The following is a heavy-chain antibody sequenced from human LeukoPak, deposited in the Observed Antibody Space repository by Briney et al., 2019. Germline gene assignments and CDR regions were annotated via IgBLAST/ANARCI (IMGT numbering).Heavy chain of an antibody. CDR2: ISGSGSTT. CDR1: GFTFSSYA. Sequence: PGGSLRLSCAASGFTFSSYAMSWVRQAPGKGLEWVSAISGSGSTTDYADSVKGRFTISRDNAKNSLYLQMNSLRAEDTAVYYCVRGNYGFDYWGQGTLVTVSS. CDR3: VRGNYGFDY. V-gene: IGHV3-23*01. D-gene: IGHD4-11*01. J-gene: IGHJ4*02.